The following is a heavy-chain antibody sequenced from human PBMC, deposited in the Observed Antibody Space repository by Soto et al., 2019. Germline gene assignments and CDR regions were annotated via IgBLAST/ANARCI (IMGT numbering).Heavy chain of an antibody. Sequence: GASVKVSCKASGGTFSSYAISWVRQAPGQGLEWMGGIIPIFGTANYAQKFQGRVTITADESTSTAYMELSSLRSEDTAVYYCARDRSGWYDFWGQGTLVTVSS. J-gene: IGHJ4*02. CDR3: ARDRSGWYDF. CDR1: GGTFSSYA. CDR2: IIPIFGTA. V-gene: IGHV1-69*13. D-gene: IGHD6-19*01.